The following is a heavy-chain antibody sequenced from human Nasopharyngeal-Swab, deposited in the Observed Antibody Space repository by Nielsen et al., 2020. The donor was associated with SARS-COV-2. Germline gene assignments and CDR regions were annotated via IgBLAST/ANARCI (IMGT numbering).Heavy chain of an antibody. D-gene: IGHD4-11*01. CDR1: GFTFSDFG. CDR2: IRSKIYGGTT. V-gene: IGHV3-49*03. Sequence: GESLKISCIASGFTFSDFGMTWLRQAPGKGLEWVAFIRSKIYGGTTEYAASAKGRFTISRDDSRSIAFLQMNSLRTEDTAVYYCARDLLLTTVSPHRYFGLDVWGQGTTVTVSS. J-gene: IGHJ6*02. CDR3: ARDLLLTTVSPHRYFGLDV.